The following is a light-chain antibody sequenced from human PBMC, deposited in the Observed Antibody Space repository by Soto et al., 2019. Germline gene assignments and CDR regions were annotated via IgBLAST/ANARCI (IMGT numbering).Light chain of an antibody. V-gene: IGLV2-14*01. CDR3: SSYTSSSTQV. CDR1: GSDVGGYNY. Sequence: QSALTQPASVSGSPGQSITISCTGTGSDVGGYNYVSWYQQHPGKAPKLMIYDVSNRPSGVSNRFSGSKSGNTASLTISGLQAEDEADYYCSSYTSSSTQVFGTGTKVTVL. CDR2: DVS. J-gene: IGLJ1*01.